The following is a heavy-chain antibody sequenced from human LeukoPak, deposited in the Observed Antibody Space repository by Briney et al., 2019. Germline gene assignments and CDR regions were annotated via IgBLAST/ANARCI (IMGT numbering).Heavy chain of an antibody. Sequence: GGSLRLSCAASGFTFSSYGMTWVRQAPGKGLEWVSYISSSSSTIYYADSVKGRFTISRDNAKNSLYLQMNSLRAEDTAVYYCARSNYVDYWGQGTLVTVSS. J-gene: IGHJ4*02. CDR3: ARSNYVDY. V-gene: IGHV3-48*04. CDR1: GFTFSSYG. CDR2: ISSSSSTI.